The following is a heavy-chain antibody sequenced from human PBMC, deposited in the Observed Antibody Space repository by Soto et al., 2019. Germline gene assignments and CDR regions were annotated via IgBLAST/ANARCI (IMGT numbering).Heavy chain of an antibody. CDR1: GFTFSNAW. D-gene: IGHD3-10*01. Sequence: GSLRLSCAASGFTFSNAWMSWVRQAPGKGLEWVGRIKSKTDGGTTDYAAPVKGRFTISRDDSKNTLYLQMNSLRAEDTAVYYCAKDQLYYYGSGSSYYYYGMDVWGQGTTVTVSS. CDR3: AKDQLYYYGSGSSYYYYGMDV. V-gene: IGHV3-15*01. CDR2: IKSKTDGGTT. J-gene: IGHJ6*02.